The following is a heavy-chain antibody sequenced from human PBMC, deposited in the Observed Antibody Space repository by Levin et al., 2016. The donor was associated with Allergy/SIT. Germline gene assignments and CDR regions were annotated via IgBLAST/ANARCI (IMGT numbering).Heavy chain of an antibody. D-gene: IGHD4-23*01. CDR1: GFTFDDYA. J-gene: IGHJ1*01. CDR2: ISWNSGSI. CDR3: AKGDYGGNSGILFQH. V-gene: IGHV3-9*01. Sequence: SLKISCAASGFTFDDYAMHWVRQAPGKGLEWVSGISWNSGSIGYADSVKGRFTISRDNSKNTLYLQMNSLRAEDTAVYYCAKGDYGGNSGILFQHWGQGTLVTVSS.